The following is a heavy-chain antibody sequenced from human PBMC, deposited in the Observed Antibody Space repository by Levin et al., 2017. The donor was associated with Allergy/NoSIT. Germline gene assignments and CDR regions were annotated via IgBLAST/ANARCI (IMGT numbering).Heavy chain of an antibody. J-gene: IGHJ5*02. V-gene: IGHV3-7*03. D-gene: IGHD3-10*01. CDR3: ARDVTMGGEA. CDR2: IKEDGSAK. CDR1: GFSFSSSW. Sequence: RPGGSLRLSCVVSGFSFSSSWMSWVRQAPGKGLEWVANIKEDGSAKYYVDSVKGRFTVSRDNAENSLYLEMDDLRAEDTALYYCARDVTMGGEAWGQGTLVTVSS.